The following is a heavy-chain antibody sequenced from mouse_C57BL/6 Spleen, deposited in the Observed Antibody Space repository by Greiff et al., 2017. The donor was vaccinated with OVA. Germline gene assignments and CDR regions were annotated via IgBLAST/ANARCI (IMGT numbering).Heavy chain of an antibody. Sequence: QVHVKQSGAELVRPGSSVKLSCKASGYTFTSYWMHWVKQRPIQGLEWIGNIDPSDSETHYNQKFKEKATLTVDKSSSTAYMQLSSLTSEDSAVYYCARGITTVVALDYWGQGTTLTVSS. V-gene: IGHV1-52*01. J-gene: IGHJ2*01. CDR2: IDPSDSET. D-gene: IGHD1-1*01. CDR1: GYTFTSYW. CDR3: ARGITTVVALDY.